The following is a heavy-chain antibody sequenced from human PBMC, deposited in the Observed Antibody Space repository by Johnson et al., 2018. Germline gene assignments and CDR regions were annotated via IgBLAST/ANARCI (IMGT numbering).Heavy chain of an antibody. Sequence: VQLVQSGGGLVKPGGSLRLSCAASGFTFSSYSMNWVRQAPGKGLEWVSAISGSGGSTYYADSVKGRFTISSDNSKNTLYLQMNSRRAEDTAVYYCAIGGESSSWWVAEYFQHWGQGTLVTVSS. J-gene: IGHJ1*01. CDR3: AIGGESSSWWVAEYFQH. V-gene: IGHV3-23*04. D-gene: IGHD6-13*01. CDR1: GFTFSSYS. CDR2: ISGSGGST.